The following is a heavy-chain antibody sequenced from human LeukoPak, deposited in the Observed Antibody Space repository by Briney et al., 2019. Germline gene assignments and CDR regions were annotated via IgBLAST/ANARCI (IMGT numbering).Heavy chain of an antibody. Sequence: GGSLRLSCAASGFTFSSHAMNWVRQAPGKGLEWVSGISGSGGSTYYADSVKGRFTISRDNSKNTLYLQMNSLRAEDTAVYYCEGTYYYDSSDDYWGQGTLVTVSS. D-gene: IGHD3-22*01. J-gene: IGHJ4*02. CDR3: EGTYYYDSSDDY. V-gene: IGHV3-23*01. CDR1: GFTFSSHA. CDR2: ISGSGGST.